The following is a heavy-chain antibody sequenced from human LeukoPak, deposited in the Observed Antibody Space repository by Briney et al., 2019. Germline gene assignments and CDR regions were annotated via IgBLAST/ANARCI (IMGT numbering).Heavy chain of an antibody. CDR3: AKSGHSYYYTPGDFS. CDR2: AYFTGST. J-gene: IGHJ5*02. Sequence: PSETLSLTCTVSGGSISSSSSYWGWIRQPPGKGLGWIGSAYFTGSTNYNPSLKTRVTVSLDTSKNQFSLRLTSVTAADTAVYCAKSGHSYYYTPGDFSWGQGTLVTVSS. V-gene: IGHV4-39*01. D-gene: IGHD3-22*01. CDR1: GGSISSSSSY.